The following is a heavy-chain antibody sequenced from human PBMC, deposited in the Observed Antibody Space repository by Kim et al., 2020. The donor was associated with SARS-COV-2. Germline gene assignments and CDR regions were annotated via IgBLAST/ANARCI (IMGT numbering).Heavy chain of an antibody. CDR3: ARTEPSRDGYNYNWFDP. Sequence: SETLSLTCTVSGGSISSSSYYWGWIRQPPGKGLEWIGSIYYSGSTYYNPFLKSRVTISVDTSKNQFSLKLSSVTAADTAVYYCARTEPSRDGYNYNWFDPWGQGTLFTVSS. V-gene: IGHV4-39*01. D-gene: IGHD1-1*01. CDR1: GGSISSSSYY. CDR2: IYYSGST. J-gene: IGHJ5*02.